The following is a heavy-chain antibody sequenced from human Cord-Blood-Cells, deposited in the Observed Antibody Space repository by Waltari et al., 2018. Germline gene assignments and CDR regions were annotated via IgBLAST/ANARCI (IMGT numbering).Heavy chain of an antibody. Sequence: QVQLVQSGSELKKPGASVKVSCKASGYTFTSYAMNWVRQAPGQGLEWMGWINTITGNPTYAQGFTGRFVFSLDTSVSTAYLQISSLKAEDTAVYYCAREYCSSTSCYYYYYYYMDVWGKGTTVTVSS. V-gene: IGHV7-4-1*02. D-gene: IGHD2-2*01. J-gene: IGHJ6*03. CDR2: INTITGNP. CDR1: GYTFTSYA. CDR3: AREYCSSTSCYYYYYYYMDV.